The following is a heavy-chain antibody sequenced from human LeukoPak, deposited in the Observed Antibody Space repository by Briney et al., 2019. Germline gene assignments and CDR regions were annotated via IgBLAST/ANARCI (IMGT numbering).Heavy chain of an antibody. CDR3: ARGRGYYCCSSGYQRGSWFDP. Sequence: GGSLRLSCAASGFTFSSYDMHWVRQATGKGLEWVSAIGTAGDTYYPGSVKGRFTISRENAKNSLYLQMNSLRAGDTAVYYCARGRGYYCCSSGYQRGSWFDPWGQGTVVTVSS. J-gene: IGHJ5*02. CDR1: GFTFSSYD. D-gene: IGHD3-22*01. CDR2: IGTAGDT. V-gene: IGHV3-13*01.